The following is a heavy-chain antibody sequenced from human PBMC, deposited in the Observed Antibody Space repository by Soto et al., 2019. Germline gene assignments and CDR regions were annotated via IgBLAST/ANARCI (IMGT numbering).Heavy chain of an antibody. CDR1: GGSISSSSCH. CDR3: ARRITTGSPGFDP. CDR2: IYYSGST. J-gene: IGHJ5*02. V-gene: IGHV4-39*07. Sequence: SETLSLTCTVSGGSISSSSCHWGWIRQPPGKGLEWIASIYYSGSTNYNPSLKSRVTISVDTSKNQFSLKLSSVTAADTAVYYCARRITTGSPGFDPWGQGTLVTVSS. D-gene: IGHD1-1*01.